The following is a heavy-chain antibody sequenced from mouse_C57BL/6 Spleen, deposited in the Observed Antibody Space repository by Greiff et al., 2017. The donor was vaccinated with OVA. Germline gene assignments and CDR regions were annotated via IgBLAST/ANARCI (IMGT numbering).Heavy chain of an antibody. CDR2: INPNNGGT. V-gene: IGHV1-18*01. J-gene: IGHJ4*01. CDR1: GYTFTDYN. Sequence: VQLQQSGPELVKPGASVKIPCKASGYTFTDYNMDWVKQSHGKSLEWIGDINPNNGGTIYNQKFKGKATLTVDKSSSTAYMELRSLTSEDTAVYYCARSRYYYGSSLYYAMDYWGQGTSVTVSS. CDR3: ARSRYYYGSSLYYAMDY. D-gene: IGHD1-1*01.